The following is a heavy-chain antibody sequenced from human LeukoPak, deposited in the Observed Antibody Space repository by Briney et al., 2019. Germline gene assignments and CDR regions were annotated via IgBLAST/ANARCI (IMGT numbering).Heavy chain of an antibody. D-gene: IGHD3-22*01. CDR1: GGTLSSYA. CDR3: ARADSSGYSLDENFDY. J-gene: IGHJ4*02. CDR2: IVPIFAIV. Sequence: SVKVSCKASGGTLSSYALNWVRQAPGQGLEWIGRIVPIFAIVNYAQNFQGRVTITADKSTNTAYMELSSLRFEDTAFYYCARADSSGYSLDENFDYWGQGTLVTVSS. V-gene: IGHV1-69*04.